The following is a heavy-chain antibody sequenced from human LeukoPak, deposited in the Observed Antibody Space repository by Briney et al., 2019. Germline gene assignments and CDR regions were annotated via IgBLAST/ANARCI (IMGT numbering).Heavy chain of an antibody. D-gene: IGHD2-15*01. CDR2: ISDSGDST. J-gene: IGHJ4*02. CDR1: AFTFSSFA. V-gene: IGHV3-23*01. Sequence: GGSLRLSCAASAFTFSSFAMTWVRQAPGKGLEWVSVISDSGDSTYYADSVKGRFTISRDNSKNTLYLQMNSLRDDDTAVYYCAKKGGTTKDFDNWGQGTLVTVSS. CDR3: AKKGGTTKDFDN.